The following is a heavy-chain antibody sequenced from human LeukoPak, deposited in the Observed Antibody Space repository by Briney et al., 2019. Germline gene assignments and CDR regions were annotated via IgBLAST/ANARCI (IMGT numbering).Heavy chain of an antibody. V-gene: IGHV4-39*02. D-gene: IGHD3-22*01. CDR2: IYYSGST. J-gene: IGHJ4*02. CDR3: ARDGDSSGYYYLFDY. Sequence: SETLSLTCTVSGGSISSSSYYWGWIRQPPGKGLEWIGSIYYSGSTYYNPSLKSRVTISVDTSKNQFSLKLSSVTAADTAVYYCARDGDSSGYYYLFDYWGQGTLVTVSS. CDR1: GGSISSSSYY.